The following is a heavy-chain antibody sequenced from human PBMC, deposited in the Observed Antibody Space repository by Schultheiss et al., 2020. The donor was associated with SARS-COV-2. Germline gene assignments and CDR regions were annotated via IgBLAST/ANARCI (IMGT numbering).Heavy chain of an antibody. J-gene: IGHJ6*02. CDR3: ARLHYHYGMDV. CDR2: IYYSGST. CDR1: GGSFSGYY. Sequence: SETLSLTCAVYGGSFSGYYWSWIRQPPGKGLEWIGYIYYSGSTYYNPSLKSRVTISVDTSKNQFSLMLSSLTAADTAVYYCARLHYHYGMDVWGQGTTVTVSS. V-gene: IGHV4-34*01.